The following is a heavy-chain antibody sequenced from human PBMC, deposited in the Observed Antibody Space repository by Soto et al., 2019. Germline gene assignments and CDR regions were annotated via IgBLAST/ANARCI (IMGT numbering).Heavy chain of an antibody. CDR3: ARDGYCISTSCYFLPDV. CDR2: ISSSSTTI. Sequence: GGSLRLSCVASGVTLSTYGMNWVRQAPGKGLEWVSFISSSSTTIYYADSVKGRFTISRDNAKNSLYLQMNSLRDEDTALYYCARDGYCISTSCYFLPDVWGQGTTVTVS. CDR1: GVTLSTYG. J-gene: IGHJ6*02. V-gene: IGHV3-48*02. D-gene: IGHD2-2*03.